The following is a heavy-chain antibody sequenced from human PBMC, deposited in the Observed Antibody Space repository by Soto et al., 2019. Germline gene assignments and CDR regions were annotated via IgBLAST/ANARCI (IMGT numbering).Heavy chain of an antibody. CDR3: TRERFDP. V-gene: IGHV3-74*01. J-gene: IGHJ5*02. CDR2: IKADGSST. Sequence: EVQLVESGGGLVQPGGSLRLSCAASGFTFSNYWMHWVRQAPGKGLVWVSRIKADGSSTNYADSVKGRFTISRDNAKNTLYLVINSLRVEDTAVYFCTRERFDPWGQGTLVTVSS. CDR1: GFTFSNYW.